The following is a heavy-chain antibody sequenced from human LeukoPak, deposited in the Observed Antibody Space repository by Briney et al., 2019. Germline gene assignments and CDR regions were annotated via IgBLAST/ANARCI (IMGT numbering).Heavy chain of an antibody. D-gene: IGHD2-2*03. CDR3: AKVAAFGYCSSTSCPREFDY. J-gene: IGHJ4*02. CDR1: GFTFSSYA. V-gene: IGHV3-23*01. CDR2: ISGSGGST. Sequence: PGGSLRLSCAASGFTFSSYAMSWVRQAPGKGLEWVSAISGSGGSTYYADSVKGRFTISRDNSTNTLYLQMNSLRAENTAVYYCAKVAAFGYCSSTSCPREFDYWGQGTLVTVSS.